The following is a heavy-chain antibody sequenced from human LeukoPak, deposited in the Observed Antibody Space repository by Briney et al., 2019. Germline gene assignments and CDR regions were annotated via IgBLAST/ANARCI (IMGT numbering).Heavy chain of an antibody. Sequence: SQTLSLTCTVSGGSISSGSNYWSGFRQPAGKGLEWIGRIYTSGYTNYNPSLESRVTISVDTSKNQFSLKLSSVTAADTAVYYCARMSGSYPSSGFDIWGQGTMVTVSS. CDR1: GGSISSGSNY. J-gene: IGHJ3*02. CDR3: ARMSGSYPSSGFDI. D-gene: IGHD6-6*01. CDR2: IYTSGYT. V-gene: IGHV4-61*02.